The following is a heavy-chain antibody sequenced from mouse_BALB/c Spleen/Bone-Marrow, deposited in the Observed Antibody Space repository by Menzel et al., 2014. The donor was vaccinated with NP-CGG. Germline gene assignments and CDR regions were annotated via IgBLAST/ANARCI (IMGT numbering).Heavy chain of an antibody. CDR2: IDPSSGYS. V-gene: IGHV1-4*01. J-gene: IGHJ1*01. D-gene: IGHD2-3*01. CDR3: APYDGYYNWYFDV. Sequence: QVQLQQSWAELARPGSSVKMSCKASGYTFTRYTLHWIKQRPGQGLEWIGYIDPSSGYSNYNQKFKDKATLTADISSSTAYMQLSSLTSEDSAVYYCAPYDGYYNWYFDVWGAGTTVTVSS. CDR1: GYTFTRYT.